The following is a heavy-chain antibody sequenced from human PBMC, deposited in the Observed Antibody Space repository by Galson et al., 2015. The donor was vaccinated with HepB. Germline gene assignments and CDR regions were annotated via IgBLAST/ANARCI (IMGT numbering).Heavy chain of an antibody. CDR1: GFTFSSYG. D-gene: IGHD5-12*01. J-gene: IGHJ6*02. V-gene: IGHV3-33*08. CDR2: IWYDGSNK. CDR3: AREVRVATNYYYYYGMDV. Sequence: SLRLSCAASGFTFSSYGMHWARQAPGKGLEWVAVIWYDGSNKYYADSVKGRFTISRDNSKNTLYLQMNSLRAEDTAVYYCAREVRVATNYYYYYGMDVWGQGTTVTVSS.